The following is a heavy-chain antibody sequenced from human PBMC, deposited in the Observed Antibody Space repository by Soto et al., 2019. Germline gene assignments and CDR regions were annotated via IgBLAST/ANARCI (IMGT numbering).Heavy chain of an antibody. CDR1: GGSFSGYY. Sequence: SETLSLTCAVYGGSFSGYYWSWIRQPPGKGLEWIGEINHSGSTNYNPSLKSRVTISVDTSKNQFSLKLSSVTAADTAVYYCARGLGDVTGTHDAFDIWGQGTMVTVSS. D-gene: IGHD1-7*01. CDR2: INHSGST. CDR3: ARGLGDVTGTHDAFDI. V-gene: IGHV4-34*01. J-gene: IGHJ3*02.